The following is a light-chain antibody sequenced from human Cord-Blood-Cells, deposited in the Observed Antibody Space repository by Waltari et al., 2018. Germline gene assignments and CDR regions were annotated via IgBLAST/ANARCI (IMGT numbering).Light chain of an antibody. J-gene: IGLJ3*02. CDR3: CSYAGSSTV. Sequence: QSALTQPASVSGSPGPSITISCTGTSSDVGCYNLVSWYQQHPGKAPKLMIYEGSKRPSGVSNRFSGSKSGNTASLTISGLQAEDEADYYCCSYAGSSTVFGGGTKLTVL. CDR1: SSDVGCYNL. CDR2: EGS. V-gene: IGLV2-23*01.